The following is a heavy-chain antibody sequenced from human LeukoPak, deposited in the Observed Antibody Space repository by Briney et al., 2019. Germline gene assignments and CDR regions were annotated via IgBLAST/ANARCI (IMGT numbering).Heavy chain of an antibody. CDR3: ARRYYDILTGYYNFEYYYYYMDV. D-gene: IGHD3-9*01. V-gene: IGHV4-34*01. J-gene: IGHJ6*03. Sequence: SETLSLTCAVYGGSFSGYYWSWIRQPPGKGLEWIGEINHSGSTNYKPCLQSGVTISVDTSKNQFSLKLSSVTAADTAVYYCARRYYDILTGYYNFEYYYYYMDVWGKGTTVTVSS. CDR2: INHSGST. CDR1: GGSFSGYY.